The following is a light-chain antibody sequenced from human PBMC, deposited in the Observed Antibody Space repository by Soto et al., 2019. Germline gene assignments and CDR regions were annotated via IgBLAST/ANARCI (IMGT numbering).Light chain of an antibody. CDR3: QQYGSSPLFT. V-gene: IGKV3-20*01. CDR1: QSVSSSY. CDR2: GAS. J-gene: IGKJ3*01. Sequence: EIVLTQSPGTLSLSPGERATLSCRASQSVSSSYLAWYQQKPGQAPRLLIYGASSRATGIPDRFSGSGSGTDFPLTISRLEPEDFGVYYCQQYGSSPLFTFGRLTKVDIK.